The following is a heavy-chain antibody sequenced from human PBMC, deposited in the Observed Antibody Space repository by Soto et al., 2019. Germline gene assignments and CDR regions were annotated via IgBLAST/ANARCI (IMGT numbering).Heavy chain of an antibody. Sequence: HITLKESGPTLVKPTQTLTLTCTFSGFSLISTRMAVGWIRHPPGKALEWLALIYWDDDKRYSPFLKSSLTITKDNSKKQVVLTMSNMDPVDTARYYCAHIVVACLGYYFDYWGQGTLVTVSA. CDR2: IYWDDDK. CDR3: AHIVVACLGYYFDY. D-gene: IGHD5-12*01. CDR1: GFSLISTRMA. J-gene: IGHJ4*02. V-gene: IGHV2-5*02.